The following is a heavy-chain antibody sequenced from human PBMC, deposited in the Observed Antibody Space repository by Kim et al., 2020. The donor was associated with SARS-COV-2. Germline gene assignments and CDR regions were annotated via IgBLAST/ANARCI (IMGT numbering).Heavy chain of an antibody. D-gene: IGHD3-10*01. CDR1: GFTFSSYS. Sequence: GGSLRLSCAASGFTFSSYSMNWVRQAPGKGLEWVSSISSSSSYIYYADSVKGRFTISRDNAKNSLYLQMNSLRAGDTAVYYCASVAAGTRRILPGFEFDYWGQGTLVTVSS. V-gene: IGHV3-21*01. CDR2: ISSSSSYI. CDR3: ASVAAGTRRILPGFEFDY. J-gene: IGHJ4*02.